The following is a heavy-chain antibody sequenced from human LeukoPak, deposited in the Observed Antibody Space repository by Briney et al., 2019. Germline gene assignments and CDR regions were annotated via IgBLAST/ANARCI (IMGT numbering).Heavy chain of an antibody. V-gene: IGHV3-21*01. CDR3: ARARQQLYYYYYMDV. CDR1: GFTFSSYS. D-gene: IGHD6-13*01. CDR2: ISSSSSYI. Sequence: GGSLRLSCAASGFTFSSYSMNWVCQAPGKGLEWVSSISSSSSYIYYADSVKGRFTISRDNAKNSLYLQMNSLRAEDTAVYYCARARQQLYYYYYMDVWGKGTTVTVSS. J-gene: IGHJ6*03.